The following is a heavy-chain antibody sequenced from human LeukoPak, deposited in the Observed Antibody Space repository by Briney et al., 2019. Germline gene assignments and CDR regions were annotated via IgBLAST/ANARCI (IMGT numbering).Heavy chain of an antibody. Sequence: PGGSLRLSCAASGLTFSTYGMNWARQAPGKGLEWVSAITGSGGNTYYADSVKGRFTVSRDNSKNTLFLQMKSLRADDTAVYYCAKVRSPTVVTQLNAFDIWGQGTMVTVSS. CDR2: ITGSGGNT. D-gene: IGHD4-23*01. V-gene: IGHV3-23*01. J-gene: IGHJ3*02. CDR3: AKVRSPTVVTQLNAFDI. CDR1: GLTFSTYG.